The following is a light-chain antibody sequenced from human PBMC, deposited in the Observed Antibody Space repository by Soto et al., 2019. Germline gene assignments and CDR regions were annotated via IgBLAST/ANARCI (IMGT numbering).Light chain of an antibody. V-gene: IGLV2-14*03. Sequence: QSVVTQPASVSGSPGQSITISCAGTSSDLGAYKYVSWYQQHPDKAPKLILYEVSRRPSGVSNRFSGSKSGNTASLTISGLLAEDEADYSCSSYTNTSTLVFGTGTKVTVL. CDR3: SSYTNTSTLV. CDR2: EVS. J-gene: IGLJ1*01. CDR1: SSDLGAYKY.